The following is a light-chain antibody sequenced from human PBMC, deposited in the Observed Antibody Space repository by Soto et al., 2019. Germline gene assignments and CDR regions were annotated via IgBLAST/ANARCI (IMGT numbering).Light chain of an antibody. J-gene: IGKJ5*01. V-gene: IGKV1-9*01. CDR1: EDISSY. Sequence: IQLTQSPSSLSASVGDRVTFTCRASEDISSYLVWYQQKPGAAPKLLIYAASALHSGVPSRFSGSGSGTDFTLTISSLHPEDFAVYFCQQFKNYPITFCQGTRLQIK. CDR2: AAS. CDR3: QQFKNYPIT.